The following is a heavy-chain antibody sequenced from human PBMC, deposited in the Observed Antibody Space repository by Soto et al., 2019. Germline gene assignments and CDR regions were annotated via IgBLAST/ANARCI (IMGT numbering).Heavy chain of an antibody. CDR2: IYHSGST. CDR1: DCSIRNSNG. J-gene: IGHJ5*02. D-gene: IGHD3-3*01. V-gene: IGHV4-4*02. CDR3: ARSDTAHITIFGVVLYGWFDP. Sequence: SSTLPLTTADSDCSIRNSNGTICVRQPPEKQAEWIGEIYHSGSTNYNPSLKSRVTISVDKSKNQFSLKLSSVTAADTGVYYCARSDTAHITIFGVVLYGWFDPWGKGTLVTVS.